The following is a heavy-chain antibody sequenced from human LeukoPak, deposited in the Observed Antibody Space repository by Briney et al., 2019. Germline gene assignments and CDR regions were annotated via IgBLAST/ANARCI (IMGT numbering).Heavy chain of an antibody. V-gene: IGHV3-33*01. CDR3: ARSRIAAVVPFYFDS. CDR1: GFTFSSYG. Sequence: GGSLRLSCAASGFTFSSYGMHWVRQAPGKGLEWVAVIWYDGSNKYYADSVEGRITISGDNSKNTLYLQMNSLRAEDTAVYYCARSRIAAVVPFYFDSWGQGALVTVSS. D-gene: IGHD6-13*01. CDR2: IWYDGSNK. J-gene: IGHJ4*02.